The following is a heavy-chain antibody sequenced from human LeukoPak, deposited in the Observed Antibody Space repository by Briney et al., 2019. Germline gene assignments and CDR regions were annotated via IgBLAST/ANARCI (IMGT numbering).Heavy chain of an antibody. Sequence: KASETLSLTCTVSGGSISSYYWSWIRQPPGEGLEWIGYIYYSGSTNYNPSLKSRVTISVDTSKNQFSLKLSSVTAADTAVYYCARGPLRHYYGSGDDAFDIWGQGTMVTVSS. V-gene: IGHV4-59*01. CDR2: IYYSGST. CDR3: ARGPLRHYYGSGDDAFDI. J-gene: IGHJ3*02. D-gene: IGHD3-10*01. CDR1: GGSISSYY.